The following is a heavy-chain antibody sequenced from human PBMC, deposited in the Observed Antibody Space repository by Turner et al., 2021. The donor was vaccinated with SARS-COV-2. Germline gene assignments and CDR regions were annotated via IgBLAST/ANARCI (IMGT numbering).Heavy chain of an antibody. D-gene: IGHD4-17*01. CDR1: GFTFSTYA. J-gene: IGHJ3*02. CDR2: IWYDGSNK. Sequence: VQPGGSLRLSCAASGFTFSTYAMHWVRQAPGKGLEWVAVIWYDGSNKFYADSVKGRFTISRDNSKNTLYLQMNSLRAEDTAVYYCARGAHGDYEDAFDIWGQGTLVTISS. V-gene: IGHV3-33*08. CDR3: ARGAHGDYEDAFDI.